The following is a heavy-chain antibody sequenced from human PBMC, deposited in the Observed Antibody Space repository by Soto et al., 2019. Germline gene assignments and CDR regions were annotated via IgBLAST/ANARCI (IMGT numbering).Heavy chain of an antibody. CDR2: INPNGGST. J-gene: IGHJ3*02. Sequence: QVQLVQSGAEVKKPGASVKVSCKASGYTFINYYMHWVRQAPGQGLEWMGIINPNGGSTTYAQKFQGRVTLTKETSTNTVKMELSSLRSEDTAVYYCAREKWLVRRNDPFDIWGQGTMVTVSS. CDR1: GYTFINYY. V-gene: IGHV1-46*01. D-gene: IGHD6-19*01. CDR3: AREKWLVRRNDPFDI.